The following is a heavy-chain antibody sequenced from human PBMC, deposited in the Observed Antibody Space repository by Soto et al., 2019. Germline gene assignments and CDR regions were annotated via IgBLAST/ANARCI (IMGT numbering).Heavy chain of an antibody. CDR2: IYYSGST. CDR3: ARSDSSGYLDAFDI. V-gene: IGHV4-31*02. CDR1: GGSISSGGFY. Sequence: SETLSLTCTVSGGSISSGGFYWSWIRQHPGKGLEWIGYIYYSGSTYYNPSLKSRVTISVDTSKNQFSLKLSSVTAADTAVYYCARSDSSGYLDAFDIWGQGTMV. D-gene: IGHD3-22*01. J-gene: IGHJ3*02.